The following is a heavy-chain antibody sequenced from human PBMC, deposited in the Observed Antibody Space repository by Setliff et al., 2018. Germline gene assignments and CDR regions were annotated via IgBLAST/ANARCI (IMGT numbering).Heavy chain of an antibody. D-gene: IGHD1-26*01. CDR1: GGTFSISS. V-gene: IGHV1-69*13. CDR2: IIPIFGTA. CDR3: ASAPPGELHVGY. J-gene: IGHJ4*02. Sequence: GASVKVSCKASGGTFSISSISWVRQAPGQGLEWMGNIIPIFGTANYPQNFQGRVTITADASSTTAYMELRSLRSGDTAVYYCASAPPGELHVGYWGQGTLVTVSS.